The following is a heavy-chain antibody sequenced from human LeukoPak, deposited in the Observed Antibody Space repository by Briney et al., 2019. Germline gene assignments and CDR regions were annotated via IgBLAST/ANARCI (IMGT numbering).Heavy chain of an antibody. CDR2: INPNSGGT. CDR3: ARGGVSLYCYYYMDV. J-gene: IGHJ6*03. CDR1: GYTFTGYY. V-gene: IGHV1-2*02. Sequence: RGASVKVSCKASGYTFTGYYMHWVRQAPGQGLEWMGWINPNSGGTNYAQKFQGRVTMTRDTSISTAYMELSRLRSDDTAMYYCARGGVSLYCYYYMDVWGKGTTVTVSS. D-gene: IGHD2-8*02.